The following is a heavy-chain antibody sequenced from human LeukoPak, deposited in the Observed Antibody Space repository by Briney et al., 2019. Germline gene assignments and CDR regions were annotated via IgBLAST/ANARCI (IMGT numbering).Heavy chain of an antibody. CDR3: ARDRPTMITFGGVIIAAY. Sequence: SVKVSCKASGYTFTSHGVNWVRQAPGQGLEWMGWISGYNGNTDYAQKFQGRVTMTTDRSTNTVYLELRSLRSDDTAVYYCARDRPTMITFGGVIIAAYWGQGTLVSVSS. V-gene: IGHV1-18*01. CDR2: ISGYNGNT. J-gene: IGHJ4*02. D-gene: IGHD3-16*02. CDR1: GYTFTSHG.